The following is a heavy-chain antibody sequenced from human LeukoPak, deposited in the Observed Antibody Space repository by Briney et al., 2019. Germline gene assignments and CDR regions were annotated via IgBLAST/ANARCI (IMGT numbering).Heavy chain of an antibody. J-gene: IGHJ4*02. D-gene: IGHD6-19*01. CDR2: IIPIFGTA. Sequence: SVKVSCKASGGTFSSYAISWVQQAPGQGLEWMGGIIPIFGTANYAQKFQGRVTITADKSTSTAYMELSSLRSEDTAVYYRARDRGGAVAGTKRYFDYWGQGTLVTVSS. CDR3: ARDRGGAVAGTKRYFDY. CDR1: GGTFSSYA. V-gene: IGHV1-69*06.